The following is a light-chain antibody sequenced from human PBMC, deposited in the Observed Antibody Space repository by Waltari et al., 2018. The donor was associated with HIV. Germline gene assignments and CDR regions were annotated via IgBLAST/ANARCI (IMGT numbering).Light chain of an antibody. Sequence: QSALTQPASVSGSPGPSITISCTGTSSDVGGYNYVPWYQQHTGKAPKLMIYDVSNRPSGVSNRFSGSKSGNTASLTSSGLQAEDEADYYCSSYTSSSTLVFGGGTKLTVL. CDR3: SSYTSSSTLV. J-gene: IGLJ2*01. CDR1: SSDVGGYNY. V-gene: IGLV2-14*03. CDR2: DVS.